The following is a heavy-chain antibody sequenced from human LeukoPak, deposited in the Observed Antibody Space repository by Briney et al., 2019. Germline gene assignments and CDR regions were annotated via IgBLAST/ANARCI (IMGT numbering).Heavy chain of an antibody. CDR3: TSQVDEGY. CDR1: GFRFSTSG. CDR2: IRSKARSYAT. Sequence: PGGSLNLSFAASGFRFSTSGMHWVRQASGKGLEWVGRIRSKARSYATTYAESVKGRFTISRDDSKNTAYLQMNSLKTEDTAVYYCTSQVDEGYWGQGTLVTVSS. J-gene: IGHJ4*02. D-gene: IGHD5-12*01. V-gene: IGHV3-73*01.